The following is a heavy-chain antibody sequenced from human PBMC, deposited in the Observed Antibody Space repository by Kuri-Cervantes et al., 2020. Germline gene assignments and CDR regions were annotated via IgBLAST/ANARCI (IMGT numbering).Heavy chain of an antibody. D-gene: IGHD6-19*01. J-gene: IGHJ3*02. CDR2: INHSGST. Sequence: SETLSLTCAVYGGSFSGYYWSWIRQPPGKGLEWIGEINHSGSTNYNPSLKSRVTISVDTSKNQFSLKLSSVTAADTAVYYCARVQQWLGYAFDIWGQGTKVTVSS. CDR1: GGSFSGYY. V-gene: IGHV4-34*01. CDR3: ARVQQWLGYAFDI.